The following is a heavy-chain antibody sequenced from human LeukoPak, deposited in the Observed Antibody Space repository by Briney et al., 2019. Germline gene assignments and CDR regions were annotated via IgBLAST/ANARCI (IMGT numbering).Heavy chain of an antibody. CDR1: GYTLTDLS. J-gene: IGHJ5*02. Sequence: ASVKVSCKVSGYTLTDLSMHWVRQAPGKGLEWMGGFDPEDGETIYARKFQGRVTMTEDTSTDTAYMELSSLRSEDTAVYYCATATSNDYDSSDFYSWFDPWGQGTLVTVSS. CDR2: FDPEDGET. D-gene: IGHD3-22*01. V-gene: IGHV1-24*01. CDR3: ATATSNDYDSSDFYSWFDP.